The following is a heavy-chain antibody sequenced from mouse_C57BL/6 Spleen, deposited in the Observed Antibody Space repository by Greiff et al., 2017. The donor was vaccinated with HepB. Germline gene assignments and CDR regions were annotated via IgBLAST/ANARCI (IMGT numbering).Heavy chain of an antibody. CDR3: TTIYYGVRTGFAY. V-gene: IGHV14-4*01. Sequence: EVQLQQSGAELVRPGASVKLSCTASGFNIKDDYMHWVKQRPEQGLEWIGWIDPENGDTEYASKFQGKATITADTSSNTAYLQLSSLTSEDTAVYYCTTIYYGVRTGFAYWGQGTLVTVSA. CDR1: GFNIKDDY. J-gene: IGHJ3*01. CDR2: IDPENGDT. D-gene: IGHD2-1*01.